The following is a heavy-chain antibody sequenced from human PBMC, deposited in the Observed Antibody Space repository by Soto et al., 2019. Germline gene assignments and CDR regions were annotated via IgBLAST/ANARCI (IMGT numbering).Heavy chain of an antibody. CDR3: ARSYSGYDTYYYYYYMDV. D-gene: IGHD5-12*01. CDR2: ISSSSSYI. CDR1: GFTFSSYS. Sequence: GGSLRLCCAASGFTFSSYSMNWVRQAPGKGLEWVSSISSSSSYIYYADSVKGRFTISRDNAKNSLYLQMNSLRAEDTAVYYCARSYSGYDTYYYYYYMDVWGKGTTVTVSS. J-gene: IGHJ6*03. V-gene: IGHV3-21*01.